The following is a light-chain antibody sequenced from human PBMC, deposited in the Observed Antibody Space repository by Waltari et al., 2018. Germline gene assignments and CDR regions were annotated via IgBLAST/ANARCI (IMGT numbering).Light chain of an antibody. V-gene: IGKV1-39*01. J-gene: IGKJ3*01. Sequence: DIQMTQSPSSLSASVGDRVAITCRASQSINNYVNWYQQKPGKAPKLLIYAASSLQSGVPSRFSGSGSGTDFTLTISSLQPEDFATYYCQQSYSTPRFGPGTKVDIK. CDR1: QSINNY. CDR3: QQSYSTPR. CDR2: AAS.